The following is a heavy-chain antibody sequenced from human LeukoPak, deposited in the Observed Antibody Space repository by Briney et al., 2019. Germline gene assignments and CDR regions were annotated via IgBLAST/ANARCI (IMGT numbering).Heavy chain of an antibody. CDR3: ARGPITIFGVVIRDYYYYGMDV. V-gene: IGHV3-7*01. CDR1: GVTFSSYW. J-gene: IGHJ6*02. Sequence: GGSLRLSCAATGVTFSSYWMSWVRQAPGKGLEWVANIKQDGSEKYYVDSVKGRFTISRDNAKNSLYLQMNSLRAEDTAVYYCARGPITIFGVVIRDYYYYGMDVWGQGTTVTVSS. D-gene: IGHD3-3*01. CDR2: IKQDGSEK.